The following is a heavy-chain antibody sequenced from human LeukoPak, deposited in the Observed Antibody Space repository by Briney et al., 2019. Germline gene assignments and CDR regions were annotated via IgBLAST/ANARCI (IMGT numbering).Heavy chain of an antibody. CDR1: GYSISSGYY. V-gene: IGHV4-38-2*02. D-gene: IGHD1-14*01. CDR3: ARDRRAPNHNWFDP. J-gene: IGHJ5*02. CDR2: IYHSGST. Sequence: SETLSLTCTVSGYSISSGYYWGWIRQPPGKGLEWIGSIYHSGSTYYNPSLKSRVTISVDTSKNQFSLKLSSVTAADTAVYYCARDRRAPNHNWFDPWGQGTLVTVSS.